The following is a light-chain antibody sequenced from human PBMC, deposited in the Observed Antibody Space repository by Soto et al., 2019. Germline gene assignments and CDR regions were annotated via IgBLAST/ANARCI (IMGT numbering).Light chain of an antibody. CDR3: MQGTRWPPEWT. Sequence: EVVMTQSPLSLPVTLGQPTSISCRSRQSLVYSDGNTYLNWCQQRPGQSPRRLIYKVSSRDSGVPDRFSGSGSGTDFTLKISRVEAEDVGVYYCMQGTRWPPEWTFGQGTKVDIK. CDR2: KVS. CDR1: QSLVYSDGNTY. J-gene: IGKJ1*01. V-gene: IGKV2-30*01.